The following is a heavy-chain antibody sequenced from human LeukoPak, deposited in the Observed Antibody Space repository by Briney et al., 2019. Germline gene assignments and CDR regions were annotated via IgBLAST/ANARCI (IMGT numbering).Heavy chain of an antibody. V-gene: IGHV1-2*02. CDR2: INPNSGGT. CDR3: ARGAMVATLFFDY. Sequence: ASIKVSCKVSGYTFTRFGINWARQAPGQGLEWMGWINPNSGGTNYAQKFQGRVTMTRDTSISTAYMELSRLRSDDTAVYYCARGAMVATLFFDYWGQGTLVTVSS. CDR1: GYTFTRFG. J-gene: IGHJ4*02. D-gene: IGHD5-12*01.